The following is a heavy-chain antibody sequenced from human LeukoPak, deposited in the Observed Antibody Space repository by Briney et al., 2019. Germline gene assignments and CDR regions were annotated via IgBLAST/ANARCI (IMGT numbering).Heavy chain of an antibody. Sequence: SETLSLTCSVSGGSIKNYYWSWVRQPPGKGLEWLGNIYFGGTTDYNSSLKSRLTISVDTFKNQLSLNLQSVTAADTATYYCARHRSDTGGKKGVNWFDPWGQGTLVTVSS. CDR1: GGSIKNYY. J-gene: IGHJ5*02. CDR3: ARHRSDTGGKKGVNWFDP. CDR2: IYFGGTT. D-gene: IGHD4-23*01. V-gene: IGHV4-59*01.